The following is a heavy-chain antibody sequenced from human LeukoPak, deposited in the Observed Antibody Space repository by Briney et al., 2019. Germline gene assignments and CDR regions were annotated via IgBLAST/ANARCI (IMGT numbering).Heavy chain of an antibody. J-gene: IGHJ4*02. D-gene: IGHD7-27*01. Sequence: SETLSLTCTVSGASVSTNYWSWIRQSPGKGLEWIGYVYYSVNTNYNPSLKSRVTISADTSKNQFSLKLTSVTAADTAVYYCAKDRIWARWGQGTLVTVSS. CDR3: AKDRIWAR. CDR1: GASVSTNY. V-gene: IGHV4-59*02. CDR2: VYYSVNT.